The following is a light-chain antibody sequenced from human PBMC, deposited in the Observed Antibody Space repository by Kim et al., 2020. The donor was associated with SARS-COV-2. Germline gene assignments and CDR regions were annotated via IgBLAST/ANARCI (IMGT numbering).Light chain of an antibody. J-gene: IGLJ3*02. V-gene: IGLV2-8*01. Sequence: QSALTQPPSASGSPGQSVTISCTGTSSDVGGYDYVSWHQQHPGKVPKLMIYEVSKRPSGVPDRFSGSKSGNTASLTVFGLQAEDEADYYCISYAGSNTWVFGGGTKLTVL. CDR2: EVS. CDR3: ISYAGSNTWV. CDR1: SSDVGGYDY.